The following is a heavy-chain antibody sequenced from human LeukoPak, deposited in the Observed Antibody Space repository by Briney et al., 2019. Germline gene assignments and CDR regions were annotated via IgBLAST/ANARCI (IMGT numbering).Heavy chain of an antibody. CDR1: GGSFSGYY. CDR3: ATIKRGDIFGYFDF. V-gene: IGHV4-59*01. D-gene: IGHD5-18*01. CDR2: LYGSGST. J-gene: IGHJ4*02. Sequence: SETLSLTCAVYGGSFSGYYWSWIRQPPGKGLEWIGYLYGSGSTKANPSLESRVTLSADTSKNQFSLRLSSVTAADTAVYYCATIKRGDIFGYFDFWGQGILVAVSS.